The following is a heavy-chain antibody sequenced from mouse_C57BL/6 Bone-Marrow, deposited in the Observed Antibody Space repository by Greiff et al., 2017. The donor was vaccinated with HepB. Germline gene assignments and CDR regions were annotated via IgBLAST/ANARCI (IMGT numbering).Heavy chain of an antibody. CDR1: GYTFTSYW. D-gene: IGHD1-1*01. Sequence: QVQLQQPGAELVMPGASVKLSCKASGYTFTSYWMHWVKQRPGQGLEWIGEIDPSDSYTNYNQKFKGKSTLTVDKSSSTAYRQLSSLTSEDYAVLYSARDYGSSLDYWGQGTTLTVSS. CDR3: ARDYGSSLDY. J-gene: IGHJ2*01. V-gene: IGHV1-69*01. CDR2: IDPSDSYT.